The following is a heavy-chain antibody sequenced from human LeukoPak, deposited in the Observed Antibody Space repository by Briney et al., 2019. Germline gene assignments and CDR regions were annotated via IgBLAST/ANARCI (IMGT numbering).Heavy chain of an antibody. Sequence: GGSLRLSCAASGFPVSSNYMTWVRQAPQKGLEWVSTIHSDGTTYYVDSVKGRFLISRDISQNTVYLEMNSLRAEDAAVYYCAREGWEELGHYFDYWGQGTAVTVSS. J-gene: IGHJ4*02. V-gene: IGHV3-53*01. CDR2: IHSDGTT. CDR1: GFPVSSNY. D-gene: IGHD1-26*01. CDR3: AREGWEELGHYFDY.